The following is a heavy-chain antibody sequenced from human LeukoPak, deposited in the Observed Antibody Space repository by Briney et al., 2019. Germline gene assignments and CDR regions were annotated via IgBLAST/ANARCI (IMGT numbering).Heavy chain of an antibody. V-gene: IGHV4-34*01. CDR2: INHSGST. CDR3: ARGLQWLVT. CDR1: GGSFSGYY. D-gene: IGHD6-19*01. J-gene: IGHJ5*02. Sequence: SETLSLTCAVYGGSFSGYYWSWIRQPPGKGLEWIGEINHSGSTNYNPSLKSRVTISVDTSKNQFSLKPSSVTAADTAVYYCARGLQWLVTWGQGTLVTVSS.